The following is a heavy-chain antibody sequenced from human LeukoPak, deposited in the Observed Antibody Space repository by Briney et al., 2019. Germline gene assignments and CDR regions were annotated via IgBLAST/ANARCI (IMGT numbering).Heavy chain of an antibody. J-gene: IGHJ4*02. CDR3: ARALSSGWPYYFDY. V-gene: IGHV1-8*03. Sequence: ASVKVSCKASGYTFTSYDINWVRQATGQGLEWMGWMNPNSGNTGYAQKFQGRVTITRNTSISTAYMELSSLRSEDTAVYYCARALSSGWPYYFDYWGQGTLVTVSS. CDR2: MNPNSGNT. D-gene: IGHD6-19*01. CDR1: GYTFTSYD.